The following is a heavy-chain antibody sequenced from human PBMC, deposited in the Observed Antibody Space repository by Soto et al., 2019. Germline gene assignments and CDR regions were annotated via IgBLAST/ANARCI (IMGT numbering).Heavy chain of an antibody. J-gene: IGHJ4*02. D-gene: IGHD5-12*01. CDR1: GGSISSYY. Sequence: SETLSLTCTVSGGSISSYYWSWIRQPPGKGLEWIGYIYYSGSTNYNPSLKSRVTISVDTSKNQFSLKLSSVTAADTAVYYCARASSYSGYDLGTDYWGQGTLVTVSS. CDR2: IYYSGST. CDR3: ARASSYSGYDLGTDY. V-gene: IGHV4-59*01.